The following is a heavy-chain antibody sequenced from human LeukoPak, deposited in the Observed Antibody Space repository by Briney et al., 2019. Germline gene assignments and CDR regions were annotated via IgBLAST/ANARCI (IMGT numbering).Heavy chain of an antibody. CDR1: GFTFNSYW. J-gene: IGHJ4*02. Sequence: GGSLRLSCAASGFTFNSYWMTWVRQAPGKGLEWVANIVQDGNDKFYVDSVKGRFTISRDNAENSLFLQMNSLRAEDTGVYYCASPRYPNLDYWTRGTLVTVSS. CDR2: IVQDGNDK. V-gene: IGHV3-7*02. CDR3: ASPRYPNLDY. D-gene: IGHD1-1*01.